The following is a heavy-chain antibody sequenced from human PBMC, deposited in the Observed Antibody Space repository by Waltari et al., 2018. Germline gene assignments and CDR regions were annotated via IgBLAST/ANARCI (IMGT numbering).Heavy chain of an antibody. J-gene: IGHJ3*02. V-gene: IGHV5-51*01. CDR3: ARRPRDPAGAFDI. CDR1: GVTFTTYW. Sequence: EVQLVQSGAEVKKPGESLKISCKGSGVTFTTYWICWVRQMPGKGLEWMGIIYPGDSDTRYSPSFQGQVTISADKSINTAYLQWTSLKASDTAMYYCARRPRDPAGAFDIWGQGTMVTVSS. CDR2: IYPGDSDT.